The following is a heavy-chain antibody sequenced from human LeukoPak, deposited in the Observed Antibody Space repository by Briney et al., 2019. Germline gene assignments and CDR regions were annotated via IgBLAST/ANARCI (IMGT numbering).Heavy chain of an antibody. J-gene: IGHJ3*02. CDR3: ARAMIVAAGTGAFDI. CDR1: GLIFNTYA. CDR2: FSATDGST. D-gene: IGHD6-13*01. V-gene: IGHV3-23*01. Sequence: GGSPRLSCAASGLIFNTYAMTWVRLSPGKGLEWVSAFSATDGSTQYADSLKGRFTISRDNSKNTLYLQMNNLRAEDTGLYYCARAMIVAAGTGAFDIWGQGTMVTVSS.